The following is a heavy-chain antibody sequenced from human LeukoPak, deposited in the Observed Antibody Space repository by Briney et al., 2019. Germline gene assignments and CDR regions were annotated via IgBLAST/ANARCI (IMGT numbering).Heavy chain of an antibody. V-gene: IGHV3-11*01. CDR3: ARAPDYGGGAFDI. Sequence: GGSLRLSCAASGFTFSDYYMSWIRQAPGKGLEWVSYISSSGSTIYYADSVKGRFTVSRDNAKNSPYLQMNSLRAEDTAVYYCARAPDYGGGAFDIWGQGTMVTVSS. D-gene: IGHD4-23*01. CDR2: ISSSGSTI. J-gene: IGHJ3*02. CDR1: GFTFSDYY.